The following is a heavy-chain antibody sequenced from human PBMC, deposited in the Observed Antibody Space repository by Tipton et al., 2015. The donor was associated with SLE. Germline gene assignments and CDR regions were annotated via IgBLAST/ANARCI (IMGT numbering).Heavy chain of an antibody. J-gene: IGHJ4*02. CDR2: IYYSGST. V-gene: IGHV4-39*01. CDR3: ARHRGVTIFGVVIGGYWFDY. Sequence: LRLSCTVSGGSISSSIYYWGWIRQPPGKGLEWIGTIYYSGSTYYNPSLKSRVTISVDTSKNQFSLKLNSVTAADTAVYYCARHRGVTIFGVVIGGYWFDYWGQGILVTVSS. CDR1: GGSISSSIYY. D-gene: IGHD3-3*01.